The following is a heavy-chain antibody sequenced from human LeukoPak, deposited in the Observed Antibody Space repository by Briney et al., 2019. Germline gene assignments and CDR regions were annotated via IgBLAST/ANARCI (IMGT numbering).Heavy chain of an antibody. CDR2: ISGSGGST. Sequence: GGSLRLSCAASGFTFSSYAMSWVRQAPGKGLEWVSAISGSGGSTYYADSVEGRFTISRDNSKNTLYLQMNSLRAEDTAVYYCAKLKSSGRYNWFDPWGQGTLVTVSS. D-gene: IGHD6-25*01. J-gene: IGHJ5*02. V-gene: IGHV3-23*01. CDR1: GFTFSSYA. CDR3: AKLKSSGRYNWFDP.